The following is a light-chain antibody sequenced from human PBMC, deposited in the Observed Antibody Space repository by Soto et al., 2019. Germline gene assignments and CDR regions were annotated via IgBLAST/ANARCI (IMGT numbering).Light chain of an antibody. CDR2: KAS. V-gene: IGKV1-5*03. Sequence: DIQMTQSPSTLSASVGDRVTITCRASQSISDWLAWYQQKPGQAPKLLIYKASRLESGVPPRFSGSGSGTAFTLTINSLQPDDFSPYYCQHYDNYPYTLGQGSKLEIK. CDR3: QHYDNYPYT. CDR1: QSISDW. J-gene: IGKJ2*01.